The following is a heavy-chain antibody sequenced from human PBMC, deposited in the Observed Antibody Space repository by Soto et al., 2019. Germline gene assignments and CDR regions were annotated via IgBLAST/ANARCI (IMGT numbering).Heavy chain of an antibody. CDR3: ARHNYGSGSTYFDY. D-gene: IGHD3-10*01. Sequence: SETLSLTCTVSGGSISSYYWSWIRQPPGKGLEWIGYIHYSGSTNYNTSLKSRVTISVDTSKNQFSLKLNSMTAADTAVYYCARHNYGSGSTYFDYWGQGTLVTVS. CDR2: IHYSGST. V-gene: IGHV4-59*08. J-gene: IGHJ4*02. CDR1: GGSISSYY.